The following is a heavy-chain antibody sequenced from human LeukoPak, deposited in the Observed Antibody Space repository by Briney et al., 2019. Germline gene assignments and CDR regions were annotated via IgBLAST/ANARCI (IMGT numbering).Heavy chain of an antibody. CDR3: AKREYNFWSGYFF. Sequence: GGSLRLSCAASGFTFSSYAMTWVRQAPGKGLEWVSSINDSGGSTYYADSVKGRFTISRDNSKNTLYLQMNSLRAEDTAVYYCAKREYNFWSGYFFWGRGTLVTVSS. V-gene: IGHV3-23*01. D-gene: IGHD3-3*01. CDR1: GFTFSSYA. CDR2: INDSGGST. J-gene: IGHJ4*02.